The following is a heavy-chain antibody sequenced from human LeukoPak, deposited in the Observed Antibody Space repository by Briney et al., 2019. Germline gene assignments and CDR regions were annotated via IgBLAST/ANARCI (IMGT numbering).Heavy chain of an antibody. D-gene: IGHD5-12*01. CDR3: ARDLGLLYGYSGYDSDS. Sequence: GPSVTLSCKPSGYTVTGYYMHWVRQAPRQRLESMGGINPNSAGTNYAQKLHGRCTITRDTSISTAYMALSRLRSDDTAVYYCARDLGLLYGYSGYDSDSWGQGTLVLVSS. CDR2: INPNSAGT. V-gene: IGHV1-2*02. J-gene: IGHJ4*02. CDR1: GYTVTGYY.